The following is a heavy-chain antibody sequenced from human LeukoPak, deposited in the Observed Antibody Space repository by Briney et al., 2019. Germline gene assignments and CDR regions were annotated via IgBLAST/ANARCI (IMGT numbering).Heavy chain of an antibody. J-gene: IGHJ4*02. V-gene: IGHV4-59*01. CDR1: GGSISSYY. D-gene: IGHD3-3*01. CDR2: IYYSGST. CDR3: ARRGPMEDFDY. Sequence: SETPSLTCTVSGGSISSYYWSWIRQPPGKGLEWIGYIYYSGSTNYNPSLKSRVTISVDTSKNQFSLKLSSVTAADTAVYYCARRGPMEDFDYWGQGTLVTVSS.